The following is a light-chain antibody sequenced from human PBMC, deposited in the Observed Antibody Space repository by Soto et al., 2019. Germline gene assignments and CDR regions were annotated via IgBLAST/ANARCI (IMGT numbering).Light chain of an antibody. CDR3: SSFTSRHTWV. CDR1: RRDVGGFNY. Sequence: QSVLTQTASVAGSPGHSISISCTGTRRDVGGFNYVSWYQQHPGKAPKVLIYEVTNRASGVSDRFSGSKSGNTASLSISGLQAEDEADYYCSSFTSRHTWVFGGGTKLTVL. V-gene: IGLV2-14*01. J-gene: IGLJ3*02. CDR2: EVT.